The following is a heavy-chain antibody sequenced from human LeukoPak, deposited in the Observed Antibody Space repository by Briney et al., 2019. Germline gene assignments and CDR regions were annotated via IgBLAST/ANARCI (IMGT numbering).Heavy chain of an antibody. V-gene: IGHV3-9*01. CDR3: AKVRGTYSSGSFFDY. Sequence: GGSLRLSCAASGFTFDNYAMRWVRHAPGKGLEWLSIISWNSGYIGYADSVKGRFTISRDNAKKSLDLQMNSLRAEDTAFYYCAKVRGTYSSGSFFDYWGQGTLVTVSS. CDR1: GFTFDNYA. J-gene: IGHJ4*02. CDR2: ISWNSGYI. D-gene: IGHD6-19*01.